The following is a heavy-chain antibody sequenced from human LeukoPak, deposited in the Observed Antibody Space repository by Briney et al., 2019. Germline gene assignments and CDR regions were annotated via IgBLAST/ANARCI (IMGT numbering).Heavy chain of an antibody. CDR2: INSDGSST. V-gene: IGHV3-74*01. Sequence: GGSLRLSCAASGFTFSSYWMHWVRQAPGKGLVWVSRINSDGSSTSYADSVKGRFTISRDNAKNSLFLQMNSLRAEDTAVYYCAELGITMIGGVWGKGTTVTISS. D-gene: IGHD3-10*02. J-gene: IGHJ6*04. CDR1: GFTFSSYW. CDR3: AELGITMIGGV.